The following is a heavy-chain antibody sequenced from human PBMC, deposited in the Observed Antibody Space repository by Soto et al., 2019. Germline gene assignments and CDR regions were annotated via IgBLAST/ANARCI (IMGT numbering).Heavy chain of an antibody. D-gene: IGHD6-13*01. CDR3: ASGRYSSSWWNYYYGMDV. CDR1: GFTFSSYW. Sequence: HPGGSLRLSCAASGFTFSSYWMHWVRQAPGKGLVWVSRINSDGSSTSYADSVKGRFTISRDNAKNTLYLQMNSLRAEDTAVYYCASGRYSSSWWNYYYGMDVWGQGTTVTVSS. J-gene: IGHJ6*02. V-gene: IGHV3-74*01. CDR2: INSDGSST.